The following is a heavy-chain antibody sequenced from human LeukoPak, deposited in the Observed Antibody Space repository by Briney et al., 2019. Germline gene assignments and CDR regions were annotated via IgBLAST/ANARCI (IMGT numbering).Heavy chain of an antibody. D-gene: IGHD6-6*01. J-gene: IGHJ6*03. Sequence: GGSPRLSCAASGFTFSSYAMSWVRQAPGKGLEWVSAISGSGGSTYYADSVKGRFTISRDNSKNTLYLQMNSLRAEDTAVYYCAKDKGTYSSSSYYYMDVWGKGTTVTVSS. CDR1: GFTFSSYA. CDR3: AKDKGTYSSSSYYYMDV. V-gene: IGHV3-23*01. CDR2: ISGSGGST.